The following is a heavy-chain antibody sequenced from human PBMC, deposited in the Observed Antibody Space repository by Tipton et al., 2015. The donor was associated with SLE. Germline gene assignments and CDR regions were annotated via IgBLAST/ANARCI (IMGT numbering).Heavy chain of an antibody. CDR1: GYTFTSYG. Sequence: QSGAEVKKPGASVKVSCKASGYTFTSYGISWVRQAPGQGLEWMGWINTNTGNPTYAQGFTGRFVFSLDTSVSTAYLQISSLKAEDTAVYYCARGAGASLFDYWGQGTLVTVSS. J-gene: IGHJ4*02. CDR2: INTNTGNP. CDR3: ARGAGASLFDY. V-gene: IGHV7-4-1*02. D-gene: IGHD1-26*01.